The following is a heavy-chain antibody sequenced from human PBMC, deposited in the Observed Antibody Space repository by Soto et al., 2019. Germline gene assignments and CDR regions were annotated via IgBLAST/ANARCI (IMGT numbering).Heavy chain of an antibody. D-gene: IGHD2-2*02. V-gene: IGHV1-69*01. CDR3: VRGTRDSSSVSCYTPPGSFYYGIDI. CDR1: GGSFRRNG. J-gene: IGHJ6*02. CDR2: ILPMCGTP. Sequence: SVEVSCKASGGSFRRNGISWVRQAPGQGLEWMGGILPMCGTPNYGQMFRGGVGINADESTSPAYMDLSSLRSDDTAIYCRVRGTRDSSSVSCYTPPGSFYYGIDIWDQGSTVTVSS.